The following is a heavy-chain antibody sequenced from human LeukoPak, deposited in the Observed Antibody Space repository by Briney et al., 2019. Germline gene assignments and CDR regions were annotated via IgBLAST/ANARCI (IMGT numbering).Heavy chain of an antibody. CDR3: ARLLQGVAGTWGY. V-gene: IGHV5-51*01. J-gene: IGHJ4*02. D-gene: IGHD6-19*01. Sequence: HGESLKISCKASGYSFTTYWIAWVRQMPGKGLEWMGMIYPGDSDTRYSPSFQGQITTSVDKSISIAYLQWSSLKASDTAMYYCARLLQGVAGTWGYWGQGTLVTV. CDR2: IYPGDSDT. CDR1: GYSFTTYW.